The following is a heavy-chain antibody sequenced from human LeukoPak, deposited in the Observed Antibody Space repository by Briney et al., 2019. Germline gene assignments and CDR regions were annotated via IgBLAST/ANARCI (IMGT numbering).Heavy chain of an antibody. J-gene: IGHJ5*02. CDR2: IYTSGST. CDR1: GGSISSYY. V-gene: IGHV4-4*07. CDR3: ARVVAVAGKVNWFAP. D-gene: IGHD6-19*01. Sequence: SETLSLTCTVSGGSISSYYWSWIRQPAGKGLEWIGRIYTSGSTNYNPSLKSRVTMSVDTSKNQFSLKLSSVTAADTAVYYCARVVAVAGKVNWFAPWGQGTLVTVSS.